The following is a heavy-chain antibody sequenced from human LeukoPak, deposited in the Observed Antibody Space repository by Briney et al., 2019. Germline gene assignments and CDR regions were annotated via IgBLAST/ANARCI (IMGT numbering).Heavy chain of an antibody. CDR2: INPSGGST. V-gene: IGHV1-46*01. J-gene: IGHJ4*02. CDR3: ARDQGYYDSSGYYDY. Sequence: ASMKVSCKASGYTFTSYYMHWVRQAPGQGLEWMGIINPSGGSTSYAQKFQGRVTMTRDMSTSTVYMELSSLRSEDTAVYYCARDQGYYDSSGYYDYWGQGTLVTASS. D-gene: IGHD3-22*01. CDR1: GYTFTSYY.